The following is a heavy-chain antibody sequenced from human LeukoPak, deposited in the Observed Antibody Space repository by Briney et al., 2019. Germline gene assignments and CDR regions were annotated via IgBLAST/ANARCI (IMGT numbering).Heavy chain of an antibody. D-gene: IGHD3-22*01. CDR3: TTDDYYDSSGYYRDY. J-gene: IGHJ4*02. V-gene: IGHV3-15*01. CDR2: IKSKTDGGTT. Sequence: PGGSLRLSCAASGFTFSSYWMSWVRQAPGKGLEWVGRIKSKTDGGTTDYAAPVKGRFTISRDDSKNTLYLQMNSLKTEDTAVYYCTTDDYYDSSGYYRDYWGQGTLVTVSS. CDR1: GFTFSSYW.